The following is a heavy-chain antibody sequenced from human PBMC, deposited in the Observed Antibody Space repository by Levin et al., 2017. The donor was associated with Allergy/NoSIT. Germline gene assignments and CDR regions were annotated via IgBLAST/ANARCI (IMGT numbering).Heavy chain of an antibody. V-gene: IGHV1-18*01. CDR1: GYTFTSYG. J-gene: IGHJ5*02. CDR3: ARDPSGTTHWFDP. D-gene: IGHD1-7*01. CDR2: ISAYNGNT. Sequence: GESLKISCKASGYTFTSYGISWVRQAPGQGLEWMGWISAYNGNTNYAQKLQGRVTMTTDTSTSTAYMELRSLRSDDTAVYYCARDPSGTTHWFDPWGQGTLVTVSS.